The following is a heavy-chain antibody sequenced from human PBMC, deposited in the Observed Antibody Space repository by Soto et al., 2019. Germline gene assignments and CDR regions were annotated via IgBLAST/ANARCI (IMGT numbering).Heavy chain of an antibody. CDR2: IYYSGST. J-gene: IGHJ4*02. CDR3: ARSSTSNLYFDY. CDR1: GGSISSGDYY. V-gene: IGHV4-30-4*01. Sequence: TSETLSLTCTVSGGSISSGDYYWSWIRQPPGKGLEWIGYIYYSGSTYYNPSLKSRVTISVDTSKNQFSLKLSSVTAADTAVYYCARSSTSNLYFDYWGQGTLVTVSS. D-gene: IGHD2-2*01.